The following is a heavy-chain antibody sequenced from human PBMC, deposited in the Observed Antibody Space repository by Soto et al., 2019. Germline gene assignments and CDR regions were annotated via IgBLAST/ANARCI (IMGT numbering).Heavy chain of an antibody. Sequence: QVRLVESGGGVVQPGGSLRLSCATSGFSLSSYAMHWVRQAPGKGLEWVALMSYDETKKYYADSVKGRFTISRDTSKNTLFVQMNNLRVEDTAVYYCAKYRRDGDFMHILVVDFWGQGALVTVSS. D-gene: IGHD2-15*01. V-gene: IGHV3-30*18. CDR3: AKYRRDGDFMHILVVDF. CDR2: MSYDETKK. J-gene: IGHJ4*02. CDR1: GFSLSSYA.